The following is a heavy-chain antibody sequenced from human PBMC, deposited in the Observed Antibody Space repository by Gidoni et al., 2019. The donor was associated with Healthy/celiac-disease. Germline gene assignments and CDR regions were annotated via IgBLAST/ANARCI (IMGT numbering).Heavy chain of an antibody. J-gene: IGHJ4*02. V-gene: IGHV3-74*01. D-gene: IGHD2-2*01. CDR3: ARLRRYCSSTSCSYFDY. Sequence: EVQLVESGGGLVQPGGSLRLSCAASGLPFLSYWMHWVRQAPGKGLVWVSRINSDGSSTSYADSVKGRFTISRDNAKNTLYLQMNSLRAEDTAVYYCARLRRYCSSTSCSYFDYWGQGTLVTVSS. CDR1: GLPFLSYW. CDR2: INSDGSST.